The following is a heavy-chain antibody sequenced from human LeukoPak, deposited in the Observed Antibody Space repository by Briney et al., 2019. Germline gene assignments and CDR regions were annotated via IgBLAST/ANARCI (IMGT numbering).Heavy chain of an antibody. CDR1: GYTFTGYY. V-gene: IGHV1-2*06. Sequence: ASMKVSCKASGYTFTGYYMHWVRQAPGQGLEWMGRINPNSGGTNYAQKFQGRVTMTRDTSISTAYMELSRLRSDDTAVYYCARDSPYDYGDYWFDPWGQGTLVTVSS. CDR2: INPNSGGT. CDR3: ARDSPYDYGDYWFDP. D-gene: IGHD4-17*01. J-gene: IGHJ5*02.